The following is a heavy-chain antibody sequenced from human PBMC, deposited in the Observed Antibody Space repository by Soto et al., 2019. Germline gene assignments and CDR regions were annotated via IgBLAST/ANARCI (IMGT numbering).Heavy chain of an antibody. V-gene: IGHV3-30*18. J-gene: IGHJ4*02. Sequence: GGSLRLSCAASGFTFSSYGMHWVRQAPGKGLEWVAVISYDGSNKYYADSVKGRFTISRDNSKNTLYLQMNSLRAEDTAVYYCAKDFENIPREELELPFFWGQGTLVTVSS. D-gene: IGHD1-7*01. CDR2: ISYDGSNK. CDR3: AKDFENIPREELELPFF. CDR1: GFTFSSYG.